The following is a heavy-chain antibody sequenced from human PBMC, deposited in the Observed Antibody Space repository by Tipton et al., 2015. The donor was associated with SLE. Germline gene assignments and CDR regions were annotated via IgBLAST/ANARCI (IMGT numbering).Heavy chain of an antibody. CDR2: IYTDGTST. CDR3: VRGSNGGLDY. J-gene: IGHJ4*02. Sequence: GSLRLSCATSGFVFSTSWMHWVRQVPGKGLVWVSHIYTDGTSTNYADSVEGRFTISRDNARNTLYLQMNSLRDEDTAVYYCVRGSNGGLDYWGQGTLVPVSS. D-gene: IGHD1-26*01. V-gene: IGHV3-74*01. CDR1: GFVFSTSW.